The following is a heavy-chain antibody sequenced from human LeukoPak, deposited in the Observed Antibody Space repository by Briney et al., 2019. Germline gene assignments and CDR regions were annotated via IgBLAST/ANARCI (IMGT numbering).Heavy chain of an antibody. V-gene: IGHV3-74*01. CDR1: GFTFSSYW. CDR2: INGDGSST. CDR3: ARRSSYYYFDY. Sequence: GGSLRLSCAASGFTFSSYWMHWVRHAPGKGLVWVSHINGDGSSTNYADSVRGRFTISRDNAKNTLYLQMNSLRTEDTAVYYCARRSSYYYFDYWGQGTLVTVSS. D-gene: IGHD6-13*01. J-gene: IGHJ4*02.